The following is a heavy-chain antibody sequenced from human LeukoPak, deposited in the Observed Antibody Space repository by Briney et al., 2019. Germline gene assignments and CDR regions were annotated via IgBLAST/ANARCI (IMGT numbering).Heavy chain of an antibody. D-gene: IGHD6-6*01. J-gene: IGHJ3*02. CDR2: INHSGST. CDR3: AISIAAHLGAFDI. Sequence: SETLSLTCAVYGGSFSNYYWSWIRQPPGKGLEWIGEINHSGSTNYNPSLKSRVTISVDTSKKQFSLKLSSVTAADTAVYYCAISIAAHLGAFDIWGQGTMVTVSS. V-gene: IGHV4-34*01. CDR1: GGSFSNYY.